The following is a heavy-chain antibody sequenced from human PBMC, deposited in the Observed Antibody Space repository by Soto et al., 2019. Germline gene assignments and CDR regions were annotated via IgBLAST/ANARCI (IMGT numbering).Heavy chain of an antibody. D-gene: IGHD2-2*01. J-gene: IGHJ4*02. Sequence: ASVKVSCKASGGTFSSYAISWVRQAPGQGLEWMGGIIPIFGTANYAQKFQGRVTITADKSTSTAYMELSSQRSEDTAVYYCARGCSSTSCYQEFDYWGQGTLVTAPQ. V-gene: IGHV1-69*06. CDR2: IIPIFGTA. CDR1: GGTFSSYA. CDR3: ARGCSSTSCYQEFDY.